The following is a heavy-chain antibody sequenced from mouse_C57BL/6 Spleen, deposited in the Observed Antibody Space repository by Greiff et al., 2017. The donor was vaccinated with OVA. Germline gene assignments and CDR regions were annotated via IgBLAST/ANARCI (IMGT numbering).Heavy chain of an antibody. V-gene: IGHV2-3*01. D-gene: IGHD1-1*01. CDR2: IWGDGST. J-gene: IGHJ4*01. Sequence: VKLVESGPGLVAPSQSLSISCTVSGFSLTSYGVSWVRQPPGTGLEWLGVIWGDGSTNYHSALISRLSISKDNSKSQVVLKLNSLQTDDTATYYWAITTVVAHYYAMDYWGQGTSVTVSS. CDR1: GFSLTSYG. CDR3: AITTVVAHYYAMDY.